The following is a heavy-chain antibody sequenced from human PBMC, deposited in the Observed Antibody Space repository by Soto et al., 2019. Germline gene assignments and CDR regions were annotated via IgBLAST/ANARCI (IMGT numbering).Heavy chain of an antibody. D-gene: IGHD4-17*01. CDR1: GFTFSSYG. Sequence: QVQLVESGGGVVQPGRSLRLSCAASGFTFSSYGMHWVREAPGKGLEWVAVISYDGSNKYYADSVKGRFTISRDNSKNTLYLQMNSLRAEDTAVYYCAKQTTVTSPFDYWGQGTLVTVSS. CDR2: ISYDGSNK. V-gene: IGHV3-30*18. J-gene: IGHJ4*02. CDR3: AKQTTVTSPFDY.